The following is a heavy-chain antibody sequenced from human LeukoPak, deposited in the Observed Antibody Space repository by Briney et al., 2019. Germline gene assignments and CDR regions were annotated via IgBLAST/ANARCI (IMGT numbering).Heavy chain of an antibody. V-gene: IGHV3-49*04. Sequence: GRSLRLSCTASGFTFGDYAMSWVRQAPGKGLEWVGFIRSKAYGGTTEYAASVKGRFTISRDDSKSIAYLQMNSLKTEDTAVYYCTRDSNGDIVVVPAAKFVWDFDYWGQGTLVTVSS. J-gene: IGHJ4*02. CDR1: GFTFGDYA. D-gene: IGHD2-2*01. CDR2: IRSKAYGGTT. CDR3: TRDSNGDIVVVPAAKFVWDFDY.